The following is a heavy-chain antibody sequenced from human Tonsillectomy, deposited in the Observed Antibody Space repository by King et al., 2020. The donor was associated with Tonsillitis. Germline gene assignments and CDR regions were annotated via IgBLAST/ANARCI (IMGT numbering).Heavy chain of an antibody. Sequence: VQLQQWGAGLLKPSETLSLTCAVYGGSFSGYYWSWIRQPPGKGLEWIGEINHSGSTNYNPSLKSRVTVSVDTSKNQFSLTLSSVTAADTAVYYCARGWYSSSWYGLNAFDIWGQGTMVTVSS. CDR1: GGSFSGYY. D-gene: IGHD6-13*01. J-gene: IGHJ3*02. CDR2: INHSGST. V-gene: IGHV4-34*01. CDR3: ARGWYSSSWYGLNAFDI.